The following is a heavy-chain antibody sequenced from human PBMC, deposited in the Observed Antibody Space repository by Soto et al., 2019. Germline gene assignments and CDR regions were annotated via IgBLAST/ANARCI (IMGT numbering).Heavy chain of an antibody. CDR1: GITFSTYV. V-gene: IGHV3-23*01. CDR2: ISGSGVT. J-gene: IGHJ1*01. Sequence: GGSLRLSCAASGITFSTYVMTWVRQAPGKGLEWISGISGSGVTYYADSVKGRFTISRDNSKNTMSLQMDTLGAEDTAVYYCATFYDYIWGSYRRPPSSLDFWGQGTLVTVSS. D-gene: IGHD3-16*02. CDR3: ATFYDYIWGSYRRPPSSLDF.